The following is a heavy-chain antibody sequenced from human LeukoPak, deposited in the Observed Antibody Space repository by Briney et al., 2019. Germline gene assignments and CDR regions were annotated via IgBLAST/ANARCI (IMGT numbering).Heavy chain of an antibody. J-gene: IGHJ3*02. CDR1: GFTFSSYW. V-gene: IGHV3-7*01. D-gene: IGHD3-10*01. CDR2: IKQDGSEK. Sequence: GGSLRLSCEASGFTFSSYWMSWVRQAPGKGLEWVANIKQDGSEKKYLDSVKGRFTISRDNAKNSMYLQMNSLRAEDTAVYYCARGRKYGSGSYYRPHQDHDAFDIWGQGTMVTVSS. CDR3: ARGRKYGSGSYYRPHQDHDAFDI.